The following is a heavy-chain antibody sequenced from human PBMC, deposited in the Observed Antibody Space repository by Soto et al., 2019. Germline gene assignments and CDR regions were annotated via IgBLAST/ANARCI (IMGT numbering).Heavy chain of an antibody. Sequence: SETLSLTCTVSGDSISGYYWSWIRQPPGKGLEWIGYIYYSGSTNYNPSLKSRVTISVDTSKNQFSLKLSSVTAADTAVYYCARGLAYYDILTGYSNPYYYYMDVWGKGTTVTVSS. V-gene: IGHV4-59*08. CDR3: ARGLAYYDILTGYSNPYYYYMDV. J-gene: IGHJ6*03. CDR2: IYYSGST. D-gene: IGHD3-9*01. CDR1: GDSISGYY.